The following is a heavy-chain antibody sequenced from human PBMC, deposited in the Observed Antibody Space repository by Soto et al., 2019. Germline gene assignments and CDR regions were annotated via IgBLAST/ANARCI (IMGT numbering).Heavy chain of an antibody. V-gene: IGHV1-18*01. Sequence: QVQLVQSGAEVKKPGASVKVSCKASGYTFTSYGISWVRQAPGQGLEWMGWNSAYSGNTKDAQKLQGRVTMTTDTSTSTADMELRSLRSDDTAVYYCAREPNYFDYWGQGTLVTVSS. CDR2: NSAYSGNT. J-gene: IGHJ4*02. CDR1: GYTFTSYG. CDR3: AREPNYFDY.